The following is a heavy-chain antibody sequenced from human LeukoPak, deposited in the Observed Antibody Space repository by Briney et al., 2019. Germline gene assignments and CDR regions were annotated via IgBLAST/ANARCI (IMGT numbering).Heavy chain of an antibody. J-gene: IGHJ4*02. D-gene: IGHD2-2*01. Sequence: GGSVTLFCAPSRFTFSIYAMHCVRGAPGRGGEGVAVISYDGRNKYYADSVKGRFTISRDNSKNTLYLQMNSLRAEDTAVYYCARDWFAGPLVVVPAAPDYWGQGTLVTVSS. CDR3: ARDWFAGPLVVVPAAPDY. V-gene: IGHV3-30*04. CDR2: ISYDGRNK. CDR1: RFTFSIYA.